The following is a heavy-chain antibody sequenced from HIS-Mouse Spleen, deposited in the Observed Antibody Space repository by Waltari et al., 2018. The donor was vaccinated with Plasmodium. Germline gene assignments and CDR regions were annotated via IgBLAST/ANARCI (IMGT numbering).Heavy chain of an antibody. D-gene: IGHD3-9*01. CDR2: ISSSSSYI. CDR3: AREDILTGYYNDYWYFDL. Sequence: EVQLVESGGGMVKLGGSLSLPCAASDFTFSSYSMTGVRQAPGKGLEWVSSISSSSSYIYYADSVKGRFTISRDNAKNSLYLQMNSLRAEDTAVYYCAREDILTGYYNDYWYFDLWGRGTLVTVSS. J-gene: IGHJ2*01. CDR1: DFTFSSYS. V-gene: IGHV3-21*01.